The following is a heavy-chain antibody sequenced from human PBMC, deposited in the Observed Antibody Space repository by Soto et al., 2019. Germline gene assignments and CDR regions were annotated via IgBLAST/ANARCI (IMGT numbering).Heavy chain of an antibody. CDR2: IIPIFGRA. D-gene: IGHD3-22*01. Sequence: QVQLAQSGAEVKKPGSSVKVSCKASGGTFSSYAISWVRQAPGQGLGWMGGIIPIFGRANYAQKFQGRVTITADESTSTAYMELSSLRSEDTAVYYCARPSPDYYDSSGPDSAFDIWGQGTMVTVSS. V-gene: IGHV1-69*01. CDR3: ARPSPDYYDSSGPDSAFDI. J-gene: IGHJ3*02. CDR1: GGTFSSYA.